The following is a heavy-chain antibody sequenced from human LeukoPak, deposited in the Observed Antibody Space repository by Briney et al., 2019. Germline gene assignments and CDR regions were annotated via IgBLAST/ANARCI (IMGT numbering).Heavy chain of an antibody. Sequence: ASVKVSCKASGYTFTSYYMHWVRQAPGQGLEWIGIINPSGGSTSYAQKFQGRVTMTRDMSTSTVYMELSSLRSECTVVYYCARSRYGSGSKGFDAFDIWGQGTMVTVSS. D-gene: IGHD3-10*01. CDR1: GYTFTSYY. J-gene: IGHJ3*02. CDR2: INPSGGST. CDR3: ARSRYGSGSKGFDAFDI. V-gene: IGHV1-46*01.